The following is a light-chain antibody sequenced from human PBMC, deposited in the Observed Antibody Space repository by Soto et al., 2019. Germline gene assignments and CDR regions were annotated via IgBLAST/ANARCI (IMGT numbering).Light chain of an antibody. CDR3: QQYGSLSWT. J-gene: IGKJ1*01. CDR1: QSVSSSY. Sequence: EIVFTQSPGTLSFSPGERATLSCRASQSVSSSYLAWYQQKPGQAPRLLIYGASSRATGIPDRFSGSGSGTDFTLTISSLEPEDFAVYYCQQYGSLSWTFGQGTKVDIK. V-gene: IGKV3-20*01. CDR2: GAS.